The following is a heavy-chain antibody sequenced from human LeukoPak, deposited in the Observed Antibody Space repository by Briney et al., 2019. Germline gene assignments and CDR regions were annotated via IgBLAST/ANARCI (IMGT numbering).Heavy chain of an antibody. D-gene: IGHD3-3*01. V-gene: IGHV3-21*01. J-gene: IGHJ4*02. CDR1: GFTFNNYN. CDR2: ISTTNTYI. CDR3: ARERTDFWSGYKDY. Sequence: PGGSLRLSCAASGFTFNNYNMNWVRQAPGKGLEWLSSISTTNTYIYYADSVKGRFTISRDNAKNSLYLQMSSLRAEDTALYYCARERTDFWSGYKDYWGQGTLVTVSS.